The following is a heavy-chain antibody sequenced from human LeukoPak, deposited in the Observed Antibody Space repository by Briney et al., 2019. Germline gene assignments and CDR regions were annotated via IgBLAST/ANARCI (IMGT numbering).Heavy chain of an antibody. V-gene: IGHV4-39*01. CDR2: IYYSGGT. Sequence: SETLSLTCTVSGGSISSSSYYWGWLRQPPGKGLEWIGSIYYSGGTYYNPSLKSRVTISVDTSKNQFSLKLSSVTAADTAVYYCASQTMVRGVIAVDYWGQGTLVTVSS. CDR3: ASQTMVRGVIAVDY. CDR1: GGSISSSSYY. D-gene: IGHD3-10*01. J-gene: IGHJ4*02.